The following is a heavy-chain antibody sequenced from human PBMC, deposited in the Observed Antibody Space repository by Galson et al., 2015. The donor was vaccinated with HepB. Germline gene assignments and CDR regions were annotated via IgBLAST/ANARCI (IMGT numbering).Heavy chain of an antibody. J-gene: IGHJ6*02. D-gene: IGHD3-10*01. CDR2: ISYDGSNK. Sequence: SLRFSCAASGFTFSSYGMHWVRQAPGKGLEWVAVISYDGSNKYYADSVKGRFTISRDNSKNTLYLQMNSLRAEDTAVYYCAKTLVRITMVRGWYYYYGMDVWGQGTTVTVSS. V-gene: IGHV3-30*18. CDR3: AKTLVRITMVRGWYYYYGMDV. CDR1: GFTFSSYG.